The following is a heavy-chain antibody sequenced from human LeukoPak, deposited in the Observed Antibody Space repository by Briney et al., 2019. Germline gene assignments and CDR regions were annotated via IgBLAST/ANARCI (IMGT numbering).Heavy chain of an antibody. J-gene: IGHJ6*02. V-gene: IGHV3-23*01. D-gene: IGHD2/OR15-2a*01. CDR1: GFTFSSYG. CDR3: AEANRNYYGMDV. CDR2: ITGSGGST. Sequence: GGSLRLSCAASGFTFSSYGMMWVRQAPGKGLEWVSAITGSGGSTYYADSVKGRWTIARDNSKTTVYLQMHSLRAEDTALYYCAEANRNYYGMDVWGQGTTVTVSS.